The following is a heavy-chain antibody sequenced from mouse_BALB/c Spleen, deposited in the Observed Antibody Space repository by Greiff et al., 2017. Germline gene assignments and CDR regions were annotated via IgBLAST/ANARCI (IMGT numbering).Heavy chain of an antibody. V-gene: IGHV5-12-2*01. D-gene: IGHD2-4*01. CDR3: ARHRGSTMITTAMDY. CDR2: ISNGGGST. CDR1: GFTFSSYT. J-gene: IGHJ4*01. Sequence: EVHLVESGGGLVQPGGSLKLSCAASGFTFSSYTMSWVRQTPEKRLEWVAYISNGGGSTYYPDTVKGRFTISRDNAKNTLYLQMSSLKSEDTAMYYCARHRGSTMITTAMDYWGQGTSVTVSS.